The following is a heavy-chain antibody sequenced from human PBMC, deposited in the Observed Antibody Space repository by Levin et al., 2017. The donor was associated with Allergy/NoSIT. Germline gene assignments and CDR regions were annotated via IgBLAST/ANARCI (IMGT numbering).Heavy chain of an antibody. J-gene: IGHJ4*02. V-gene: IGHV4-34*01. CDR1: GGSFSGYY. CDR3: ARVLVRTSEGEDY. D-gene: IGHD3-10*01. Sequence: SETLSLTCAVYGGSFSGYYWSWIRQPPGKGLEWIGEINHSGSTNYNPSLKSRVTISVDTSKNQFSLKMTSVTAADTAVYYCARVLVRTSEGEDYWGQGTLVTVSS. CDR2: INHSGST.